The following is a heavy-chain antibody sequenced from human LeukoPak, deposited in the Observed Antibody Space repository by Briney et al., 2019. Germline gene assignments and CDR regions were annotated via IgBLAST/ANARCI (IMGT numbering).Heavy chain of an antibody. J-gene: IGHJ4*02. Sequence: PSETLSLTCAVYGGSFRGYPWSWIRQPPGKGLEWIGEINDSARTNYNPSLKSRVTISVDTSKNQFSLKLTSVTAADTAVYYCARGGGSGGSGSYLGYWGQGSLVTVSS. CDR2: INDSART. CDR3: ARGGGSGGSGSYLGY. V-gene: IGHV4-34*01. D-gene: IGHD3-10*01. CDR1: GGSFRGYP.